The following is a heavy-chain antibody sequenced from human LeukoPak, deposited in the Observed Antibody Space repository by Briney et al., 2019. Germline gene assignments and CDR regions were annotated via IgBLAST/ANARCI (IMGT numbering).Heavy chain of an antibody. D-gene: IGHD3-10*01. J-gene: IGHJ5*02. V-gene: IGHV4-61*02. CDR1: GASISSGSHH. Sequence: SETLSLTCTVSGASISSGSHHWSWIRQPAGKGLEWIGRIYTSGSTNYNPSLKSRVSISVDMSKNQFSLKLSSVTAADAAVYYCARDKGGFLYFGEYDPWGQGTLVTVSS. CDR2: IYTSGST. CDR3: ARDKGGFLYFGEYDP.